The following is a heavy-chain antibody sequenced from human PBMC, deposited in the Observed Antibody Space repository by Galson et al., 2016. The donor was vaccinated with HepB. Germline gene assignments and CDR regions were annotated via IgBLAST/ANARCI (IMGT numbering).Heavy chain of an antibody. D-gene: IGHD6-13*01. CDR2: ISFDGSDK. Sequence: SLRLSCAASGFTFSSYAMPWVRQAPGKGLEWVALISFDGSDKYYADSVRGQFTISRDNSKSTLYLQMNSRRVDDTAVYYCARQAASGRSGWFDPWGQGTLVTVSS. CDR1: GFTFSSYA. J-gene: IGHJ5*02. V-gene: IGHV3-30*04. CDR3: ARQAASGRSGWFDP.